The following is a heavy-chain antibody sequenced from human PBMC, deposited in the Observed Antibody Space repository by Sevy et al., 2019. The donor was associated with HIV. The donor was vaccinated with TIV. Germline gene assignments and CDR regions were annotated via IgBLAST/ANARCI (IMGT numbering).Heavy chain of an antibody. J-gene: IGHJ6*02. CDR2: VDHSGRT. CDR1: GGSLSGYF. V-gene: IGHV4-34*01. Sequence: SETLSLTCDVSGGSLSGYFWLWIRQPPGRGLEWVGEVDHSGRTTYNPSLRSRVTISIDTSKSQFSLKLTSVTAADTAVYYCASPMIKNNRYDMELWGQGTTVTVSS. D-gene: IGHD3-22*01. CDR3: ASPMIKNNRYDMEL.